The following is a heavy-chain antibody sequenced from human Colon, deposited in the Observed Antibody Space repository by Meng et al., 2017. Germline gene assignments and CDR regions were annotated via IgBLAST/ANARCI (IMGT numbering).Heavy chain of an antibody. CDR2: IYYTGNT. D-gene: IGHD4-17*01. CDR1: RASVRSDSHY. CDR3: ARVNGDFDEAWFDP. V-gene: IGHV4-61*03. Sequence: HVQLQESGPALVRPSDTLSLTCNVSRASVRSDSHYWSWIRQSPGKGLEWIGYIYYTGNTNYNPSLASRVSMSLDTSKNHFSLHLTSVTAADTAIYYCARVNGDFDEAWFDPWGQGTLVTV. J-gene: IGHJ5*02.